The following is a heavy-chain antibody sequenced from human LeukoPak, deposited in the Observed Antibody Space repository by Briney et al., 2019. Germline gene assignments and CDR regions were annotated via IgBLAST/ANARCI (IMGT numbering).Heavy chain of an antibody. CDR2: INWNGGST. Sequence: GGTLRLSCAASGITFSSYGMSWVRHAPGKGLEWVSGINWNGGSTGYADSVKGRFTISRDNAKNSLYLQMNSLRAEDTALYYCAREAYSSSWTLDYWGQGTLVTVSS. J-gene: IGHJ4*02. CDR1: GITFSSYG. CDR3: AREAYSSSWTLDY. V-gene: IGHV3-20*04. D-gene: IGHD6-13*01.